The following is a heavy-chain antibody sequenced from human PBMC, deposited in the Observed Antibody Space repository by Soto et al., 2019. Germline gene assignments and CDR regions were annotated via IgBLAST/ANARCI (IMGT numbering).Heavy chain of an antibody. D-gene: IGHD6-13*01. CDR3: ARFRAPRRQLISMSFHL. V-gene: IGHV5-51*01. Sequence: GESLKISCKASGYDFTNYWIAWVRQTPGRGLEWMGMIYPGDSDIRYNPSFRGRVTISADKSITSAFVQLGSLTASDSAIYYCARFRAPRRQLISMSFHLWGLGTLVTVSS. J-gene: IGHJ4*03. CDR1: GYDFTNYW. CDR2: IYPGDSDI.